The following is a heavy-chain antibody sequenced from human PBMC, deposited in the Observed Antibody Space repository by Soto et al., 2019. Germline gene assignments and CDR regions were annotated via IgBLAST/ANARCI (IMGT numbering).Heavy chain of an antibody. D-gene: IGHD4-17*01. CDR1: GFNFRSYG. V-gene: IGHV3-33*01. J-gene: IGHJ5*02. Sequence: GGSLRLSCAASGFNFRSYGMQWVRQAPGKGLEWVAVIWYDGSNQYYADSVKGRFTISRDNSKNTLYLQMNSLRAEDTAMYYCARDRGGLMTLVTSSWLDPWGQGPLVTVSS. CDR3: ARDRGGLMTLVTSSWLDP. CDR2: IWYDGSNQ.